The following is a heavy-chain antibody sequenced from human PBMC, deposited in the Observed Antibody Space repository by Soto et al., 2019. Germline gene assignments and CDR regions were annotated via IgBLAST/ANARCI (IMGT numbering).Heavy chain of an antibody. J-gene: IGHJ4*02. V-gene: IGHV3-11*05. CDR2: ISSSSSYT. CDR3: ARVPRDYDILTGTNYFDY. CDR1: GFTFSDYY. Sequence: GGSLRLSCAASGFTFSDYYMSWIRQAPGKGLEWVSYISSSSSYTNYADSVKGRFTISRDNAKNSLYLQMNSLRAEDTAVYYCARVPRDYDILTGTNYFDYWGQGTLVTVSS. D-gene: IGHD3-9*01.